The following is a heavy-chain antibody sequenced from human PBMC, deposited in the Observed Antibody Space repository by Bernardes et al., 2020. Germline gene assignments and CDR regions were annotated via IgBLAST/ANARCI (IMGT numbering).Heavy chain of an antibody. V-gene: IGHV3-21*01. CDR2: ISSSSSYI. CDR3: ARGRRSGIVVVPAARYYYGMDV. Sequence: GGSLRLSCAASGFTFSSYSMNWVRQAPGKGLEWVSSISSSSSYIYYADSVKGRLTISRDNAKNSLYLQMNSLRAEDTAVYYCARGRRSGIVVVPAARYYYGMDVWGQGTTVTVSS. J-gene: IGHJ6*02. D-gene: IGHD2-2*01. CDR1: GFTFSSYS.